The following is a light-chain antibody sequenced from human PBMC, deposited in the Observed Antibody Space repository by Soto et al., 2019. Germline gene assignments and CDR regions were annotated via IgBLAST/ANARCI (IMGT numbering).Light chain of an antibody. CDR2: GAS. V-gene: IGKV3-15*01. Sequence: EIVMTQSPATLSVSPGERATLSCRASQSVGTNLAWYQQKPGQAPRLLIYGASTRATGIPARFSGSGSGTEFTLTLSRLQSEDFAVYYCQQYFNWRTFGQGTKLEIK. CDR3: QQYFNWRT. CDR1: QSVGTN. J-gene: IGKJ2*01.